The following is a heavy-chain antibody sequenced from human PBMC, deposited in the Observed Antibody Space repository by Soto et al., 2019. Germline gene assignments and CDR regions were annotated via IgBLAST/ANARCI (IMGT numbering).Heavy chain of an antibody. CDR3: ASTYYYDIPVGMDV. D-gene: IGHD3-22*01. CDR1: GFTFSSYG. J-gene: IGHJ6*02. V-gene: IGHV3-33*01. CDR2: IWYDGSNK. Sequence: GGSLRLSCAASGFTFSSYGMHWVRQAPGKGLEWVAVIWYDGSNKYYADSVKGRFTISRDNSKNTLYLQMNSLRAEDTAVYYCASTYYYDIPVGMDVWGQGTTVTVSS.